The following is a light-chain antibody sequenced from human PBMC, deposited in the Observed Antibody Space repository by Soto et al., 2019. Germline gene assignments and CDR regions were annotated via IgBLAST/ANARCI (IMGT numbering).Light chain of an antibody. CDR1: SSNIGGNY. V-gene: IGLV1-47*01. J-gene: IGLJ7*01. CDR2: RNN. CDR3: ATWDASLSGNII. Sequence: QSVLTQPPSTSGTPGQRVTIPCFGSSSNIGGNYVFWYQHLPGTAPKLLIYRNNQRPSVVHDRFSGSKSGTSASLAISGLRAEAEADYYCATWDASLSGNIIFGGGTQLTVL.